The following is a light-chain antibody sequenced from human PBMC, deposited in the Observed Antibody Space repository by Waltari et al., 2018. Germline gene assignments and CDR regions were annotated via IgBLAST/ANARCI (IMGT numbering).Light chain of an antibody. V-gene: IGKV1-39*01. J-gene: IGKJ2*01. Sequence: DVQLTQSPSYLSASLGARVSITCLASQTITAYLNWYQLKPGRAPKLLIYDASHLQTGVPSRFSGSGSGTVFTLTISGLQPEDFATYYCQQSQVANTFGQGTRLDI. CDR3: QQSQVANT. CDR1: QTITAY. CDR2: DAS.